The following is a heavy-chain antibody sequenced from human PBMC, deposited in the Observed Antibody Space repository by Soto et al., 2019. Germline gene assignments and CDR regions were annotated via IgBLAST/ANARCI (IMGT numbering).Heavy chain of an antibody. D-gene: IGHD6-13*01. Sequence: SETLSLTCSVSGGSINNNNNYWAWIRQTPGKGLEWIGSIRYRGSTYYNSSLKSRVTISVDSSEKQFSLKLTSVTAADTALYYCAKHGIAASWYFFLDYWGQGTLVTVSS. V-gene: IGHV4-39*01. J-gene: IGHJ4*02. CDR2: IRYRGST. CDR1: GGSINNNNNY. CDR3: AKHGIAASWYFFLDY.